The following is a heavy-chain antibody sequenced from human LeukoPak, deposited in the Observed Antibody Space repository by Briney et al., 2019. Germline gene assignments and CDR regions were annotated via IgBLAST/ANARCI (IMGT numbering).Heavy chain of an antibody. CDR2: LSLGEVA. Sequence: SETLSLTCTISGGSISSDYWSWIRQPPGKGLEWIGYLSLGEVAFYNPSLESRLTTSADTSKNQFSLNLTSVTAADTAMYYCARGILAKGYFDLWGRDTLVTVSS. CDR3: ARGILAKGYFDL. V-gene: IGHV4-59*13. J-gene: IGHJ2*01. CDR1: GGSISSDY. D-gene: IGHD3-3*01.